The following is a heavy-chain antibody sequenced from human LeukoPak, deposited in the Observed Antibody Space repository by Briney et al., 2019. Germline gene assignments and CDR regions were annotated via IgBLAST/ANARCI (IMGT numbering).Heavy chain of an antibody. J-gene: IGHJ4*02. V-gene: IGHV4-38-2*01. D-gene: IGHD3-22*01. CDR2: IYHSGST. Sequence: SETLSLTCAVSGCSISSGYYWGWIRQTPGKGLEWIGSIYHSGSTYYNPSLKSRVTILIDTSKNQFSLKLSSVTAADTAVYYCAGKYYYHSSGYFYVDYWGQGTLVTVSS. CDR1: GCSISSGYY. CDR3: AGKYYYHSSGYFYVDY.